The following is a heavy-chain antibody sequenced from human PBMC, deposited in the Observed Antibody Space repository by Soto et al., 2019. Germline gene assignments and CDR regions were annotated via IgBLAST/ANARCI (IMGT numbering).Heavy chain of an antibody. D-gene: IGHD5-18*01. CDR1: GFTFSSYG. V-gene: IGHV3-30*03. CDR2: ISYDGGLQ. Sequence: QAQLVESGGGVVQPGRSLRLSCAASGFTFSSYGMHWVRQAPGTGLEWVAVISYDGGLQHYADSVKGRFTISRDNSKNQELLQMSRRRDEDTAVYYWVSGRRYGHAAVPYSWGKGTLVSVSS. J-gene: IGHJ4*02. CDR3: VSGRRYGHAAVPYS.